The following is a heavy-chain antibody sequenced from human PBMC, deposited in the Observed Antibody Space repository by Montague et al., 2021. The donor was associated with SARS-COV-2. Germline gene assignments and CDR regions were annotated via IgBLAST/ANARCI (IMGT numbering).Heavy chain of an antibody. V-gene: IGHV3-7*01. J-gene: IGHJ4*02. D-gene: IGHD6-13*01. CDR2: IKQDGSEK. Sequence: SLRLSCAASGFTFSSYWMSWVRQAPGKGLEWVANIKQDGSEKYYVDSVKGRFTISRENAQTSLYLQMNSLRVEDTAVYYCAAGQSSSWLWGQGTLVTVSS. CDR3: AAGQSSSWL. CDR1: GFTFSSYW.